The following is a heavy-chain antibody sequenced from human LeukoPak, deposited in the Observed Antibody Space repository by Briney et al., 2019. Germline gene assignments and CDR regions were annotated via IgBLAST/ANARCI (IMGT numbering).Heavy chain of an antibody. J-gene: IGHJ4*02. Sequence: PSETLSLTCTVSGYSISSGYYWGWIRQPPGKGLEWIGYIYYSGSTNYNPSLKSRVTISVDTSKNQFSLKLSSVTAADTAVYYCARGELLWDYWGQGTLVTVSS. CDR3: ARGELLWDY. CDR1: GYSISSGYY. V-gene: IGHV4-38-2*02. CDR2: IYYSGST. D-gene: IGHD3-10*01.